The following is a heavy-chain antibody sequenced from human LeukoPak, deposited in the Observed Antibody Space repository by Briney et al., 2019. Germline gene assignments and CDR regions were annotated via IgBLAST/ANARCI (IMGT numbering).Heavy chain of an antibody. J-gene: IGHJ4*02. CDR2: IYYSGST. Sequence: SETLSLTCTVSGGSISSTSYYRGWIRQPPGKGLEWIGSIYYSGSTYFNPSLKSRVTISVDTSKNQFSLKVSSVTAADTAMYYCASLFYSNYGDYWGQGTLVTVSS. D-gene: IGHD4-11*01. V-gene: IGHV4-39*01. CDR3: ASLFYSNYGDY. CDR1: GGSISSTSYY.